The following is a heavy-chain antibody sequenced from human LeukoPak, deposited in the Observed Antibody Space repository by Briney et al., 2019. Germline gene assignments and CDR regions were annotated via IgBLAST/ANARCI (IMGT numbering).Heavy chain of an antibody. V-gene: IGHV5-51*01. CDR3: ARHRGIAAAGSPDY. CDR1: EYSFTSYW. D-gene: IGHD6-13*01. CDR2: IYPGDSDT. Sequence: GESLKISCKGSEYSFTSYWIGWVRQMPGQGLEWMGIIYPGDSDTRYSPSLQGQVTISADKSISTAYLQWSSLKASDTAMYYCARHRGIAAAGSPDYWGQGTLVTVSS. J-gene: IGHJ4*02.